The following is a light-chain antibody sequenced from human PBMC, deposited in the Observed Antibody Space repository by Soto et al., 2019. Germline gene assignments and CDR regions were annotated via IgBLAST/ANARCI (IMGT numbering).Light chain of an antibody. CDR1: QSVSSSY. V-gene: IGKV3-20*01. Sequence: EIVLTQSPGTLSLSPGERATLSCRASQSVSSSYLAWYQQKPGQAPRLLIYGASSRVTVIPDRFSGSGSGTDFTLTITRLEPEDFAVYYCQQYNHWPPLTFGGGTKVDIK. CDR3: QQYNHWPPLT. CDR2: GAS. J-gene: IGKJ4*01.